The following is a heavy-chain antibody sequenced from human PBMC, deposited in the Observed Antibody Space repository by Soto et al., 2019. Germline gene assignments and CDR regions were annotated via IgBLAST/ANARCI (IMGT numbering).Heavy chain of an antibody. J-gene: IGHJ6*02. CDR2: INAGNGNT. Sequence: GASVKVSCKASGYSFTSYAMHWVRQAPGQRLEWMGWINAGNGNTKYSQKFQGRVTITRDTSASTAYMELSSLRPEDTAVYFCAKDWDGFTVTGYTYGMDVWGQGTTVTVSS. D-gene: IGHD6-13*01. CDR1: GYSFTSYA. V-gene: IGHV1-3*01. CDR3: AKDWDGFTVTGYTYGMDV.